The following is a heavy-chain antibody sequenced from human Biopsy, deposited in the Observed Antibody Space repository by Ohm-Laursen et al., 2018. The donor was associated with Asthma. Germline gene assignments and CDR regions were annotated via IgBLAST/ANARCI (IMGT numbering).Heavy chain of an antibody. CDR3: ASDFPKDYVRYNFQF. D-gene: IGHD4-17*01. J-gene: IGHJ4*02. Sequence: GASVKVSCKISGYSLTDLSMHWVRQAPGQGLEWMGGHDHEEGGTVYARRFQGRVTMTEDTSTDTAYLEQSSLSSDDTAVYFCASDFPKDYVRYNFQFWGQGTLVTVSS. CDR2: HDHEEGGT. V-gene: IGHV1-24*01. CDR1: GYSLTDLS.